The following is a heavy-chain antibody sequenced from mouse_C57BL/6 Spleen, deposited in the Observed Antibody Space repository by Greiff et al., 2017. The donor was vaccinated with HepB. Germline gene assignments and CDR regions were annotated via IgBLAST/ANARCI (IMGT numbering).Heavy chain of an antibody. CDR3: ARDYYGNYVDY. CDR1: GYAFSSYW. Sequence: QVQLQQSGAELVKPGASVKISCKASGYAFSSYWMNWVKQRPGKGLEWIGQIYPGDGDTNYNGKFKGKATLTADKSSSTAYMQLSSLTSEDSAVYFCARDYYGNYVDYWGQGTTLTVSS. J-gene: IGHJ2*01. V-gene: IGHV1-80*01. CDR2: IYPGDGDT. D-gene: IGHD2-1*01.